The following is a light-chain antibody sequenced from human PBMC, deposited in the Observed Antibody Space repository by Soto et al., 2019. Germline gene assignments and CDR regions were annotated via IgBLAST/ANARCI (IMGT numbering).Light chain of an antibody. V-gene: IGKV1-5*03. CDR3: QQYDIYSRT. CDR2: QAS. Sequence: DIRMTQSPSTLSASVGDRVTITCRASQGISTWLAWYQHKPGKAPKLLIYQASNLEGGVPSRFSGSGSGTEFTLTISSLQPDDFATYYCQQYDIYSRTFGQGTKVETK. CDR1: QGISTW. J-gene: IGKJ2*02.